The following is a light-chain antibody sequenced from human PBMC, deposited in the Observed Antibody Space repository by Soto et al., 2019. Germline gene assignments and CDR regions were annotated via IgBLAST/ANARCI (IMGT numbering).Light chain of an antibody. J-gene: IGLJ1*01. V-gene: IGLV2-14*01. Sequence: QSALTQPASVSGSPGQPITISCTGTSSDVGGYNSVSWYQQHPGKAPKLMIYEVSNRPSGVSNRFSGSKSGNTASLTISGLQAEDEADYYCSSYTSSSTLVFGTGTKVTVL. CDR2: EVS. CDR3: SSYTSSSTLV. CDR1: SSDVGGYNS.